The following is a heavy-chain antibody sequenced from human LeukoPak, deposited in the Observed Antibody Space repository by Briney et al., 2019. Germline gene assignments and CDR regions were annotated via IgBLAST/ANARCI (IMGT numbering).Heavy chain of an antibody. CDR2: IRYDGSNK. V-gene: IGHV3-30*02. CDR3: ARDQGLVVHYMDV. Sequence: GGSLRLSCAASGFTFSNYGMHWVRQAPGKGLEWVAFIRYDGSNKYYADSVKGRFSISRDNSKNTLYLQMNSLRAEDTAVYYCARDQGLVVHYMDVWGKGTTVTVSS. CDR1: GFTFSNYG. J-gene: IGHJ6*03. D-gene: IGHD2-21*01.